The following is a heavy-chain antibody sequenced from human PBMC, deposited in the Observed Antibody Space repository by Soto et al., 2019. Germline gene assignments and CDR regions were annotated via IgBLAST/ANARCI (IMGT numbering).Heavy chain of an antibody. Sequence: ASVKVSCKASGYTFTSFVISWVRQAPGQGLEWMGWISVYNGNTNYAQRLQGRVTMTTDTSTTTAYMELRSLRSDDTAVYYCAKVTRYTSPYYWGQGTLVTVSS. V-gene: IGHV1-18*01. CDR3: AKVTRYTSPYY. J-gene: IGHJ4*02. CDR2: ISVYNGNT. D-gene: IGHD6-13*01. CDR1: GYTFTSFV.